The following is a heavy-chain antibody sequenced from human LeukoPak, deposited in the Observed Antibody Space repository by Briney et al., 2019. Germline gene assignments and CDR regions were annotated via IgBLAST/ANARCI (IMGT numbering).Heavy chain of an antibody. CDR3: ATSAADTSFDY. D-gene: IGHD6-13*01. J-gene: IGHJ4*02. CDR1: GGSLSSYY. V-gene: IGHV4-4*07. Sequence: SETLSLTCTVSGGSLSSYYWSWIRQPAGKGLEWIGRIYTSGSTNYNPSLKSRVTMSVDTSKNQFSLKLSSVTAADTAVYYCATSAADTSFDYWGQGTLVTVSS. CDR2: IYTSGST.